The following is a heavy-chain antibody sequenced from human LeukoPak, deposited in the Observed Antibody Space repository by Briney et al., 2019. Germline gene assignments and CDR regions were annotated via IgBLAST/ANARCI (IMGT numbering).Heavy chain of an antibody. V-gene: IGHV1-18*01. CDR2: ISAYNGNT. CDR1: GYTFTSYG. D-gene: IGHD5-18*01. Sequence: ASVKVSCKASGYTFTSYGISWVLQAPGQGLEWVGWISAYNGNTNYAQKLQGRVTMTADTSTSTAYMELRSLRSDDTAVYYCAIHGDTAMVSPLGDYWGQGTLVTVSS. J-gene: IGHJ4*02. CDR3: AIHGDTAMVSPLGDY.